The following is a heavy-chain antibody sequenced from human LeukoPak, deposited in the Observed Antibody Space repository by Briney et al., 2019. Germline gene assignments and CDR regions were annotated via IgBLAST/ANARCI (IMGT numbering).Heavy chain of an antibody. V-gene: IGHV4-30-2*01. CDR3: ARATIFGVLIYYFDY. J-gene: IGHJ4*02. CDR1: GGSISSGGYS. CDR2: IYHSGST. D-gene: IGHD3-3*01. Sequence: PSETLSLTCAVSGGSISSGGYSWSWIRQPPGKGLEWIGYIYHSGSTYYNPSLKSRVTISVDRSKNQFSLKLSSVTAADTAVYYCARATIFGVLIYYFDYWGQGTLVTVSS.